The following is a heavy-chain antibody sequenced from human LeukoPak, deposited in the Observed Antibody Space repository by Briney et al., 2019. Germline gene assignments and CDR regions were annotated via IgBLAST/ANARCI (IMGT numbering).Heavy chain of an antibody. D-gene: IGHD3-9*01. Sequence: SETLSLTCAVYGGSFSGYYWSWIRQPPGKGLEWIGEINHSGSTNYDPSLKSRVTISVDTSKNQFSLKLSSVTAADTAVYYCARRARVLRYFDWLFLPFDYWGQGTLVTVSS. CDR2: INHSGST. CDR3: ARRARVLRYFDWLFLPFDY. V-gene: IGHV4-34*01. J-gene: IGHJ4*02. CDR1: GGSFSGYY.